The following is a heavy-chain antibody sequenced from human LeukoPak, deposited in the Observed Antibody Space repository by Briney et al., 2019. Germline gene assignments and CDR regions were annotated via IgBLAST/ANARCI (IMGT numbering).Heavy chain of an antibody. CDR2: IYPGDSDT. CDR3: ARRTHAIAAETYYFDY. J-gene: IGHJ4*02. CDR1: GYSFTSYW. Sequence: GESLKISCKGSGYSFTSYWIGWVRQMPGKGLEWMGIIYPGDSDTRYSPSFQGQVTISADKSISTAYLQWSSLKASDTAMYYCARRTHAIAAETYYFDYWGQGTLVTVSS. V-gene: IGHV5-51*01. D-gene: IGHD6-25*01.